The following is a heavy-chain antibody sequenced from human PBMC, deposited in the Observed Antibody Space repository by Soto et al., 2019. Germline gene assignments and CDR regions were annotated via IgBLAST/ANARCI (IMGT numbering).Heavy chain of an antibody. D-gene: IGHD2-15*01. CDR3: AREGWPLLQTGMDV. Sequence: GGSLRLSCAASGFTFRSYSMNWVRQAPGKGLEWVSYISSSNRTINYADSVKGRFIISRDNAKNSLYLQMHSLRDEDTAVYYCAREGWPLLQTGMDVWGQGTTVTVSS. CDR2: ISSSNRTI. J-gene: IGHJ6*02. V-gene: IGHV3-48*02. CDR1: GFTFRSYS.